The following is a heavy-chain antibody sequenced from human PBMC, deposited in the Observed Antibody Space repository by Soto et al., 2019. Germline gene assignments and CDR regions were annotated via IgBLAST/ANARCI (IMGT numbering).Heavy chain of an antibody. CDR3: ARDSPEAGYYYYGMDV. Sequence: GASVKVSCKASGGTFSSYAISWVRQAPGQGLEWMGGIIPIFGTANYAQKFQGRVTITADESTSTAYMELSSLRSEDTAVYYCARDSPEAGYYYYGMDVWGQGTTVTVS. CDR1: GGTFSSYA. J-gene: IGHJ6*02. D-gene: IGHD6-13*01. CDR2: IIPIFGTA. V-gene: IGHV1-69*13.